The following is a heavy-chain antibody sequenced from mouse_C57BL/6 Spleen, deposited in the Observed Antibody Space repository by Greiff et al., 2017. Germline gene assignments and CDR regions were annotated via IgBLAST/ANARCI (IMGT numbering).Heavy chain of an antibody. CDR2: IDPSDSYT. J-gene: IGHJ4*01. CDR1: GYTFTSYW. Sequence: VKLQQPGAELVRPGTSVKLSCKASGYTFTSYWMHWVKQRPGQGLEWIGVIDPSDSYTNYNHKFKGKATLTVDTSSSTVYMPLSSLKSEDAEVYYNARGADDGYTCAMDYRGQGTSVTVSS. D-gene: IGHD2-3*01. V-gene: IGHV1-59*01. CDR3: ARGADDGYTCAMDY.